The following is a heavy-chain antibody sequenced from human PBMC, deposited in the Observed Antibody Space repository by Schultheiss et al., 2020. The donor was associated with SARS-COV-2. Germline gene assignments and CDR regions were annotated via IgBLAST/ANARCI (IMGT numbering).Heavy chain of an antibody. CDR3: ARRDCSSTSCYFDY. Sequence: SETLSLTCAVSGGSFSGYYWSWIRQPPGKGLEWIGEINYSGNTNYNPSLKSRVTISVDTSKNQFSLKLSSVTAADTAVYYCARRDCSSTSCYFDYWGQGTLVTVSS. CDR2: INYSGNT. D-gene: IGHD2-2*01. CDR1: GGSFSGYY. J-gene: IGHJ4*02. V-gene: IGHV4-34*01.